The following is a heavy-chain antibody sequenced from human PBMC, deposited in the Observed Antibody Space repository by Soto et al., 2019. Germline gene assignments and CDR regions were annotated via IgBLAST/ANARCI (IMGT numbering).Heavy chain of an antibody. V-gene: IGHV2-70*01. CDR1: GFSLSTSGMC. CDR2: IDWDDDK. J-gene: IGHJ6*02. Sequence: SGPTLVNPTQTLTLTCTFSGFSLSTSGMCVSWIRQPPGKALEWLALIDWDDDKYYSTSLKTRLTISKDTSKNQVVLTMTNMDPVDTATYYFARISAVDTAMVANYGMDVWGQGTTVTVSS. CDR3: ARISAVDTAMVANYGMDV. D-gene: IGHD5-18*01.